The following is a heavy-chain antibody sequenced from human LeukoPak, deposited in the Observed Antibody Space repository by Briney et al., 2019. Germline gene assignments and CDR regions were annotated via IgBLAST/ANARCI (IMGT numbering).Heavy chain of an antibody. Sequence: PGGSLRLSCAASGFTFSTFAMIWVRQPPGKGLEWVSSIFPSGGEIHYADSVRGRFTISRDNSKSTLSLQMNSLRAEDTAVYYCAKDRYYYDSSIGLYYFDYWGQGTLVTVSS. CDR2: IFPSGGEI. J-gene: IGHJ4*02. CDR3: AKDRYYYDSSIGLYYFDY. CDR1: GFTFSTFA. D-gene: IGHD3-22*01. V-gene: IGHV3-23*01.